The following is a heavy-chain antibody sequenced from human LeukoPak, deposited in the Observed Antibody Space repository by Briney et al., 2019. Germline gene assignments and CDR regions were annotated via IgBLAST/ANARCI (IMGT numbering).Heavy chain of an antibody. CDR2: ISSSSSYI. Sequence: GGSLRLSCAASGFTFSSYSMNWVRQAPGKGLEWVSSISSSSSYIYYADSVKGRFTISKDNAKNSLYLQMNSLRAEDTAVYYWARASGGWLQIPIDYWGQGNLVTVSS. CDR3: ARASGGWLQIPIDY. CDR1: GFTFSSYS. D-gene: IGHD5-24*01. V-gene: IGHV3-21*01. J-gene: IGHJ4*02.